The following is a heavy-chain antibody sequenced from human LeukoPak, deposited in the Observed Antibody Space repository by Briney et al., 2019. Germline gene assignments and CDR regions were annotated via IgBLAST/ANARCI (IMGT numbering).Heavy chain of an antibody. D-gene: IGHD5-12*01. CDR3: ARRRWRYSGSYFDY. CDR2: INHSGST. Sequence: PSETLSLTCAVYGGSFSGYYWSWIRQPPGKGLEWIGEINHSGSTNYNPSLKSRVTISVDTSKNQFSLKLSSVTAADTAVYYCARRRWRYSGSYFDYWGQGTLVTVSS. J-gene: IGHJ4*02. V-gene: IGHV4-34*01. CDR1: GGSFSGYY.